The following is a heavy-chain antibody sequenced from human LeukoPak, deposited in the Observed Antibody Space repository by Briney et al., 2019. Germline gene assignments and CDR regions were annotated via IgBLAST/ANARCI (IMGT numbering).Heavy chain of an antibody. CDR1: GGSFSGYY. CDR3: ARIYYYGSGSSIWYYYYYGMDV. Sequence: SETLSLTCAVYGGSFSGYYWSWIRHPPGKGLEWIGEINHSGSTNYNPSLKSRVTISVDTSKNQFSLKLSSVTAADTAVYYCARIYYYGSGSSIWYYYYYGMDVWGQGTTVTVSS. J-gene: IGHJ6*02. V-gene: IGHV4-34*01. CDR2: INHSGST. D-gene: IGHD3-10*01.